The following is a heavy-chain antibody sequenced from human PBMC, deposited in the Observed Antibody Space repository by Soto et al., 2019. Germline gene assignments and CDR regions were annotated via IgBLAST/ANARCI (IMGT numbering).Heavy chain of an antibody. CDR1: GYTFTSYG. Sequence: GASVKVSCKASGYTFTSYGISWVRQAPGQGLEWMGWISAYNGNTNYAQKLQGRVTMTTDTSTSTAYMELRSLRSDDTAVYYCARIGYCSSTSCYPPRSSDYWGQGTLVTVSS. D-gene: IGHD2-2*01. J-gene: IGHJ4*02. CDR2: ISAYNGNT. CDR3: ARIGYCSSTSCYPPRSSDY. V-gene: IGHV1-18*01.